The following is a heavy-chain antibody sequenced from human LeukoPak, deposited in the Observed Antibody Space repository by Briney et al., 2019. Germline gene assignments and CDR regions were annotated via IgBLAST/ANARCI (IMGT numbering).Heavy chain of an antibody. J-gene: IGHJ4*02. V-gene: IGHV3-23*01. CDR2: ISGSGGST. Sequence: PGGSLRLSCAASGFTFSSYAMSWVRQAPGKGLEWVSGISGSGGSTHYADSVRGRFTISRDNSKNTLYLQMNSLRAEDTAVYYCAKGVGTSSTGELPYYFDYWGQGTLVTVSS. CDR3: AKGVGTSSTGELPYYFDY. CDR1: GFTFSSYA. D-gene: IGHD3-10*01.